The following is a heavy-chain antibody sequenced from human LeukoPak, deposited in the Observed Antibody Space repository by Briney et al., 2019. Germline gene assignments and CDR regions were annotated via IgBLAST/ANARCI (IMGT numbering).Heavy chain of an antibody. V-gene: IGHV4-39*02. Sequence: SETLSLTCTVSGVSISSSNSYWGWIRQPPGKGLEWIGSIYYSGNTYYNASLKSQVSISIDTSKNQFSLQLNSVTPEDTAVYYCAREGITGTRQEFDYWGQGTLVTVSS. CDR1: GVSISSSNSY. CDR2: IYYSGNT. J-gene: IGHJ4*02. CDR3: AREGITGTRQEFDY. D-gene: IGHD1-20*01.